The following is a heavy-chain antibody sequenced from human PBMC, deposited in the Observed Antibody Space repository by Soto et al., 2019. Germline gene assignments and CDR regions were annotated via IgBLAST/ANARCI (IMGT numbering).Heavy chain of an antibody. CDR2: VSDTGTT. Sequence: PSETLSLTCTVSGDSITNYYWSWIRQTPGRGLEWIGYVSDTGTTNYNPSLKSRITISADTSKNHFSLKVNSVTAADTAVYYCARVGYTYSYIDTWGQGTLVTVSS. CDR1: GDSITNYY. D-gene: IGHD5-18*01. CDR3: ARVGYTYSYIDT. J-gene: IGHJ4*02. V-gene: IGHV4-59*01.